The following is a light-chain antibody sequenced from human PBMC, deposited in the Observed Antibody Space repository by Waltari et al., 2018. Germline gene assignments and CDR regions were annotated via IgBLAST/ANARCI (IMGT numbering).Light chain of an antibody. CDR1: QSIARN. Sequence: EILMTQSPPTLSVSPGESATLSCRASQSIARNLAWYQQKPGQAPRLLIYGASTRATGIPARFSGSGSGTEFTLTISSLQSEDFAVYYCQQYNVWPPLTFGGGTKVEVK. CDR3: QQYNVWPPLT. V-gene: IGKV3-15*01. CDR2: GAS. J-gene: IGKJ4*01.